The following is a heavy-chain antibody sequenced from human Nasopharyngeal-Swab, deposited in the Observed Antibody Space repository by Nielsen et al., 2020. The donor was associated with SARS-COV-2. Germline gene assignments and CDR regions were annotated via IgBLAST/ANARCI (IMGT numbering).Heavy chain of an antibody. D-gene: IGHD3-22*01. Sequence: GSLRLSCEASGFTFSRYGMHWVRQAPGKGLEWVAVIWYDGTNRYYADSVKDRFTISRDNSKNTPDLQMNSLRAEDTAMYYCHLSSGYDGYINYWGQGTLVTVSS. J-gene: IGHJ4*02. CDR3: HLSSGYDGYINY. V-gene: IGHV3-33*01. CDR1: GFTFSRYG. CDR2: IWYDGTNR.